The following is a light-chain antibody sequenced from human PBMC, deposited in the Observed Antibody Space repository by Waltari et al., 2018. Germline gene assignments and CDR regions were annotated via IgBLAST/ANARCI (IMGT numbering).Light chain of an antibody. CDR2: DVS. J-gene: IGLJ3*02. Sequence: QSAPTQPRSLPGSPGPSAPISCTGTSTDLGGSLFLSWYQQHPCKTPKLIIYDVSKRPSGVPDRFSGSRSGNTASLTISGLQAEDEADCYCCSYTVNDNVVFGGGTKVTVL. CDR3: CSYTVNDNVV. V-gene: IGLV2-11*01. CDR1: STDLGGSLF.